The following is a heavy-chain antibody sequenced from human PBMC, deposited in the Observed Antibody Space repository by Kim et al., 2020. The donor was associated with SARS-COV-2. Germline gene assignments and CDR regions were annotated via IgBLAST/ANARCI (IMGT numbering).Heavy chain of an antibody. D-gene: IGHD2-2*01. Sequence: GGSLRLSCAASGFTLSSYAMSWVRQAPGKGLEWVSAISGSGGNTKYADSVKGRFTISRDNSKNTLYLQMDSLRAEDTAVYYCAKAPAASTVGRWGQGTLVTVSS. CDR1: GFTLSSYA. J-gene: IGHJ4*02. CDR3: AKAPAASTVGR. V-gene: IGHV3-23*01. CDR2: ISGSGGNT.